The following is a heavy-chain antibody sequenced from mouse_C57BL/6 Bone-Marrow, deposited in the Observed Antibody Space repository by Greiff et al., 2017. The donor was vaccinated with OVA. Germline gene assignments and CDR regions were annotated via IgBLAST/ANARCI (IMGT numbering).Heavy chain of an antibody. Sequence: QVTLKESGPGILQSSQTLSLTCSFSGFSLSTSGMGVSWIRQPSGKGLEWLAHIYWDDDKRYNPSLKSRLTISKDTSRNQVFLKITSVDTADTATYDCARSRGIDSNYWYFDVWGTGTTVTVSS. CDR2: IYWDDDK. V-gene: IGHV8-12*01. CDR3: ARSRGIDSNYWYFDV. J-gene: IGHJ1*03. D-gene: IGHD2-5*01. CDR1: GFSLSTSGMG.